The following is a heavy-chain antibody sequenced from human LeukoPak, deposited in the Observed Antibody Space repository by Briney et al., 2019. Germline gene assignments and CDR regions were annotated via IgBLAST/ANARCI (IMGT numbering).Heavy chain of an antibody. D-gene: IGHD1-1*01. CDR1: GYTFTNNW. V-gene: IGHV5-51*01. Sequence: GESLKISCRGSGYTFTNNWIGWVRQMPGKGLEWMGIIYPGDSDTRYSPSFQGQVTISADKSISTAYLQWSSLKASDTAMYYCARQGNNWYSFNYWGQGTLVTVSS. CDR2: IYPGDSDT. CDR3: ARQGNNWYSFNY. J-gene: IGHJ4*02.